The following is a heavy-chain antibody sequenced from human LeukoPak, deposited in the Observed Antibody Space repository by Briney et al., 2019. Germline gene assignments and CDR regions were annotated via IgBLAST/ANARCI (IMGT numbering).Heavy chain of an antibody. CDR2: IYYSGST. CDR3: ARDYGDPNYYYYYYMDV. V-gene: IGHV4-59*01. J-gene: IGHJ6*03. Sequence: SETLSPTCTVSGGSISSYYWSWIRQPPGKGLEWIGYIYYSGSTNYNPSLKSRVTISVDTSKNQFSLKLSSVTAADTAVYYCARDYGDPNYYYYYYMDVWGKGTTVTISS. D-gene: IGHD4-17*01. CDR1: GGSISSYY.